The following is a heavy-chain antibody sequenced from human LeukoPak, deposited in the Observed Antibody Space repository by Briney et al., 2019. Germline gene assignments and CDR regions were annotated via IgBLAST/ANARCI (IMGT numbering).Heavy chain of an antibody. J-gene: IGHJ4*02. D-gene: IGHD6-6*01. CDR2: INSDGSST. CDR3: ARAGEAARRGSFDY. Sequence: PGGSLRLSCAASGFKFNTYGMHWVRQAPGKGLVWVSRINSDGSSTSYADSVKGRFTISRDNAKNTLYLQMNSLRAEDTAVYYCARAGEAARRGSFDYWGQGTLVTVSS. CDR1: GFKFNTYG. V-gene: IGHV3-74*01.